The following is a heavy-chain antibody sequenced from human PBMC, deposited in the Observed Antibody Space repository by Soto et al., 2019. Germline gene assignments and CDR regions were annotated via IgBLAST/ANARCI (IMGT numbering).Heavy chain of an antibody. CDR2: IVPNNGGT. J-gene: IGHJ5*02. D-gene: IGHD3-22*01. V-gene: IGHV1-2*02. CDR1: GYSFSDYY. CDR3: ARGTFDSSDNYFAGWFDP. Sequence: QVQLEQSGAEVKKPGASVRVSCKASGYSFSDYYIHWVRQAPGQGLEWMGWIVPNNGGTKYAQKFQDRVTMTRDTSITTAYMELSRLRSDDTAVYYCARGTFDSSDNYFAGWFDPCGQGPLVTVSS.